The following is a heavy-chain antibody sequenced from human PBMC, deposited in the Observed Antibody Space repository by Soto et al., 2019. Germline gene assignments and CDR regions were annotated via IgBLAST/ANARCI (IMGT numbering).Heavy chain of an antibody. CDR3: TTDFLQTGTTFDF. D-gene: IGHD1-1*01. CDR2: IRSKTHGGTT. J-gene: IGHJ5*01. CDR1: GFSFIDTW. Sequence: PGESLKISCTASGFSFIDTWMTWVRQAPGKGLEWVGHIRSKTHGGTTEYAAPVKGRFTISRDDSETTLYLQMNGLKAEDTAVYYCTTDFLQTGTTFDFWGQGTLVTVSS. V-gene: IGHV3-15*01.